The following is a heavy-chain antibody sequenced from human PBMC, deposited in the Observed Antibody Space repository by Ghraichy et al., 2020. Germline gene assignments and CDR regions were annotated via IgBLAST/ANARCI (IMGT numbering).Heavy chain of an antibody. J-gene: IGHJ3*02. D-gene: IGHD1-26*01. CDR1: GFTVSSNY. Sequence: GGSLRLSCAASGFTVSSNYMSWVRQAPGKGLEWVSVIYSGGSTYYADSVKGRFTISRDNSKNTLYLQMNSLRAEDTAVYYCASPLVGARMDDAFDIWGQGTMVTVSS. CDR2: IYSGGST. V-gene: IGHV3-53*01. CDR3: ASPLVGARMDDAFDI.